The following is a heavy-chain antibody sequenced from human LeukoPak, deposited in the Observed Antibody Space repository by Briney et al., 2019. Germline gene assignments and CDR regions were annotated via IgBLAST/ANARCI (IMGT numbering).Heavy chain of an antibody. CDR3: ARIMTTVTTVEY. CDR2: ISSSSSAV. D-gene: IGHD4-17*01. J-gene: IGHJ4*02. Sequence: GGSLRLSCAASGFTFSTYSMNWVRRAPGKGLEWVSYISSSSSAVYYADSVKGRFTISRDNAKNSLYLQMNSLRAEDTAVYYCARIMTTVTTVEYWGQGTLVTVSS. V-gene: IGHV3-48*01. CDR1: GFTFSTYS.